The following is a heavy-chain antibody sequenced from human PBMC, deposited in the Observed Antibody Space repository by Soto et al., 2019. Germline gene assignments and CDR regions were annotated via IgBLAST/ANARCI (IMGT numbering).Heavy chain of an antibody. Sequence: EVSVKVYCKASGYTFTRYGISWVRQAPGQGLEWMGWITAYNGNTNYAQKLQGRVTMTTDTSTSTAYMELRSLRSDDTAVYYCAKRRGYSNGEFDYWGQGTLVTVSS. CDR2: ITAYNGNT. D-gene: IGHD5-18*01. CDR3: AKRRGYSNGEFDY. V-gene: IGHV1-18*01. J-gene: IGHJ4*02. CDR1: GYTFTRYG.